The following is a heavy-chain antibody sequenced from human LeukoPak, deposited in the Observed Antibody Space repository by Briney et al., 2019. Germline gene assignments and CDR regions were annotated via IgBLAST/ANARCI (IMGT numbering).Heavy chain of an antibody. J-gene: IGHJ4*02. V-gene: IGHV4-59*01. D-gene: IGHD2-2*01. CDR3: ARGPSSKYFDC. CDR1: GASIRSYY. Sequence: SETLSLACTVSGASIRSYYWNWIRRPPGKGLEWIGYIYDSGSTNYNPSLKSRVTTSVDTSKNQFSLKLSSVTAADTAVYYCARGPSSKYFDCWGQATSHTVSS. CDR2: IYDSGST.